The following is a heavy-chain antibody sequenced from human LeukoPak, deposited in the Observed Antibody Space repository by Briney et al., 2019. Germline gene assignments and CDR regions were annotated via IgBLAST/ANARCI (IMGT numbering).Heavy chain of an antibody. CDR1: GSTFTSHW. CDR3: AKTRGSEVTFDY. D-gene: IGHD2-21*02. Sequence: GASLKISCKASGSTFTSHWIGWVRQMPGKGLKWMGTIYPGDSDTRYSPSFQGQVTISADKSINIAYLQWRSLKASDSAMYYCAKTRGSEVTFDYWGQGSLVTVSS. J-gene: IGHJ4*02. V-gene: IGHV5-51*01. CDR2: IYPGDSDT.